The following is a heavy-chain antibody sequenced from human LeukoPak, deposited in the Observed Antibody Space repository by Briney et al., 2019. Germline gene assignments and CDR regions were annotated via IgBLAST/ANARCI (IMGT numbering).Heavy chain of an antibody. V-gene: IGHV1-2*02. CDR1: GYTFTDYY. Sequence: ASVKVSCKASGYTFTDYYMHWVRQAPGQGLEWMGWINPNSGGTNYAQKFQGRVTMTRGTSISTAYMDLSRLRSDDTAGYYCARVEHRYSGTDGWIDTWGQGTLVTVSS. CDR3: ARVEHRYSGTDGWIDT. CDR2: INPNSGGT. J-gene: IGHJ5*02. D-gene: IGHD1-26*01.